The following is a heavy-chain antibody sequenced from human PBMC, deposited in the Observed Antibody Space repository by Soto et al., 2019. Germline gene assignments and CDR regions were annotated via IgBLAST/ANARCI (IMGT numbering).Heavy chain of an antibody. V-gene: IGHV3-66*01. Sequence: PGGSLILSCAASGFTVSSNYMTWVRQAPGKGLEWVSVIYSGGNTYYADSVKGRFTISRDNSKNTVYLQMNSLRAEDTAVYYCARDRDFYCSSTTFYARAYAMDVWGQGTTVIVSS. CDR2: IYSGGNT. CDR3: ARDRDFYCSSTTFYARAYAMDV. J-gene: IGHJ6*02. CDR1: GFTVSSNY. D-gene: IGHD2-2*01.